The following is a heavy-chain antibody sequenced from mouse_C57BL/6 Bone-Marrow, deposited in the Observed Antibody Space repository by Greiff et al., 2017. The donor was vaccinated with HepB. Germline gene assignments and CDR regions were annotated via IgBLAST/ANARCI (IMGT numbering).Heavy chain of an antibody. CDR3: ARITTNYAMDY. J-gene: IGHJ4*01. V-gene: IGHV3-8*01. D-gene: IGHD1-1*01. CDR1: GYSIPSDY. CDR2: ISYSGST. Sequence: EVQLQQSGPGLAKPSQTLSLTCSVTGYSIPSDYWNWIRKFPGNKLEYMGYISYSGSTYYNPSLKSRISITRDTSKNQYYLQLNSVTTEDTATYYCARITTNYAMDYWGQGTSVTVSS.